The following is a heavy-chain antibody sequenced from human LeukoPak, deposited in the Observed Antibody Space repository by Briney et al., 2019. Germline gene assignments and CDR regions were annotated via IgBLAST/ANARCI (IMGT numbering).Heavy chain of an antibody. CDR1: GDSISSDGHS. Sequence: SETLSLTCGVSGDSISSDGHSWSWIRQPPGKELEWVGYIYHSGAAYHNPSLKSRLALSVDTSNNQFSLRLRSVTAADTAVYYCVRGVGGEYFYFDRWGQGALVTVSA. V-gene: IGHV4-30-4*07. CDR2: IYHSGAA. CDR3: VRGVGGEYFYFDR. J-gene: IGHJ4*02. D-gene: IGHD1-26*01.